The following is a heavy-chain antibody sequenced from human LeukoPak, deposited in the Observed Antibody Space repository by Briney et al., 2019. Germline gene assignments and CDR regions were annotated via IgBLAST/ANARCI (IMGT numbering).Heavy chain of an antibody. CDR3: ARGIRVTASLLSVGFYFDD. J-gene: IGHJ4*02. V-gene: IGHV4-4*07. CDR2: IYTSGGT. Sequence: SETLSLTCTVSGCSISSGYWMWLRQPAGKGLEWIGRIYTSGGTRYNPSRRGRVTMSAVTSKNQFSLKLSSVTAADTAVYYCARGIRVTASLLSVGFYFDDWGQGTLVTVSS. D-gene: IGHD2-21*02. CDR1: GCSISSGY.